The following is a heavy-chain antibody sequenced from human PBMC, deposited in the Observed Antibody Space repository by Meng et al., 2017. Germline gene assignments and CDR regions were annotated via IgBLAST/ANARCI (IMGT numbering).Heavy chain of an antibody. CDR2: ISSSSSYI. V-gene: IGHV3-21*01. CDR1: GFTFSSYS. Sequence: VRLVEFGGGLCKPGGSLRLSCAASGFTFSSYSMNWVRQAPGKGLEWVSSISSSSSYIYYADSVKGRFTISRDNAKNSLYLQMNSLRAEDTAVYYCARVISGWSYNWFDPWGQGTLVTVSS. CDR3: ARVISGWSYNWFDP. J-gene: IGHJ5*02. D-gene: IGHD6-19*01.